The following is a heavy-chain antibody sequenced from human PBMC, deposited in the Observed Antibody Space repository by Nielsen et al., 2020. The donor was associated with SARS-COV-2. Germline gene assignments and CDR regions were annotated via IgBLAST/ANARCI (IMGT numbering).Heavy chain of an antibody. V-gene: IGHV4-59*01. CDR2: IYYSGST. CDR1: GVSISTYY. J-gene: IGHJ4*02. D-gene: IGHD2/OR15-2a*01. CDR3: ARKGPFRYFDY. Sequence: SETLSLTCTASGVSISTYYWSWIRQPPGKGLEWIGYIYYSGSTNYNPSLKSRVTISVDTSKNQFSLKLSSVTAADTAVYYCARKGPFRYFDYWGQGTLVTVSS.